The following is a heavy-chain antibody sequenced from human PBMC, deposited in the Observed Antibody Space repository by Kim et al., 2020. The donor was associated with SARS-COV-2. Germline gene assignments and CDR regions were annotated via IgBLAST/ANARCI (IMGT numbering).Heavy chain of an antibody. CDR3: AKALGRTRVTYFFDS. CDR2: ISYNGSNK. CDR1: GFTFSNYA. Sequence: GGSLRLSCAASGFTFSNYAIHWVRQAPGKGLEWVAVISYNGSNKYYADSVKGRFTISRDNSKNMLYLQMNSLRADDTAVYYCAKALGRTRVTYFFDSWG. D-gene: IGHD7-27*01. V-gene: IGHV3-30*04. J-gene: IGHJ4*01.